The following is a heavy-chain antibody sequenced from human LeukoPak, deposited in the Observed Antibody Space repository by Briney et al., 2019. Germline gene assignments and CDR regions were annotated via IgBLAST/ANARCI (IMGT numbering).Heavy chain of an antibody. CDR3: TSNGPDGDYSY. Sequence: GASVKVSCKASGHTFTAYYMHWVRLAPGQGLEWMGWINPNSGATKYTPKFQDRVAMTRDTSISTAYLELSRLRSDDTAVYYCTSNGPDGDYSYWGQGTLVTVSS. CDR2: INPNSGAT. V-gene: IGHV1-2*02. D-gene: IGHD4-17*01. J-gene: IGHJ4*02. CDR1: GHTFTAYY.